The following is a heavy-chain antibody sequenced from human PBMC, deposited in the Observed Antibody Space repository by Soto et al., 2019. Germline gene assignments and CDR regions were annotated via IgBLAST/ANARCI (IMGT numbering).Heavy chain of an antibody. CDR3: ATLYGDYVSY. CDR2: IYYSGSA. D-gene: IGHD4-17*01. CDR1: GGSISSSSYY. Sequence: QLQLQESGPGLVKPSETLSLTCTVSGGSISSSSYYWGWIRQPPGKGLEWIGSIYYSGSAYYNPSLRSRVTISVDTSKNQFSLKLSSVTAADTAFYYCATLYGDYVSYWGQGTLVTVSS. J-gene: IGHJ4*02. V-gene: IGHV4-39*01.